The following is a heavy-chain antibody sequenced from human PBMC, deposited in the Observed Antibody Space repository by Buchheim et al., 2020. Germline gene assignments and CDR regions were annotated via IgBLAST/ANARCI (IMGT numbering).Heavy chain of an antibody. Sequence: QVQLVESGGGVVQPGRSLRLSCAASGFTFSSYAMHWVRQAPGKGLEWVAVISYDGSNKYYADSVKGRFTISRDNSKNTLYLQMNSLRAEDTAVYYCARDRVVAVAGTVDYWGQGTL. J-gene: IGHJ4*02. V-gene: IGHV3-30*04. CDR1: GFTFSSYA. CDR2: ISYDGSNK. D-gene: IGHD6-19*01. CDR3: ARDRVVAVAGTVDY.